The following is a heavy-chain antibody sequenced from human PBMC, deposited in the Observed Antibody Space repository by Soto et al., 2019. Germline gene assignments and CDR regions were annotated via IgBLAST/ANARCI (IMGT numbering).Heavy chain of an antibody. Sequence: EVQLVESGGVVVQPGGSLRLSCAASGFTFDDYTMHWVRQAPGKGLEWVSLISWDGGSTYYADSVKGRFTISRDNSKNSLYLQMNSLRTEDTALYYCAKGEEDSGSYEVNFDYWGQGTLVTVSS. V-gene: IGHV3-43*01. J-gene: IGHJ4*02. CDR1: GFTFDDYT. D-gene: IGHD1-26*01. CDR2: ISWDGGST. CDR3: AKGEEDSGSYEVNFDY.